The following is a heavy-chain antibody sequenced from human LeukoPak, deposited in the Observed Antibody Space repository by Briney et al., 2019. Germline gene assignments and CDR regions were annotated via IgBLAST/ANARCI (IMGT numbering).Heavy chain of an antibody. CDR3: ARDSTGGYPDY. CDR2: ISPNSGGT. J-gene: IGHJ4*02. Sequence: GASVKVSCKASGYTFTDYYIHWVRQAPGQGLEYMGWISPNSGGTNYAQMFQGRVTMTSDTSINTAFMELRSLRSDDTAVFYCARDSTGGYPDYWGQGTLVTVFS. V-gene: IGHV1-2*02. D-gene: IGHD4-11*01. CDR1: GYTFTDYY.